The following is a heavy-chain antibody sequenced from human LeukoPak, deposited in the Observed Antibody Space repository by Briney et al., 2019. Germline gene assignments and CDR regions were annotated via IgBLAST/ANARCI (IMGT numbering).Heavy chain of an antibody. Sequence: GGSLRLSCAASGFTFSSYSMNWVRQAPGKGLEWVSSISSSSSHIYYADSVKGRFTISRDNAKNSLYLQMNSLRAEDTAVYYCAIQTATKVLDYWGQGTLVTASS. D-gene: IGHD2-15*01. CDR1: GFTFSSYS. J-gene: IGHJ4*02. V-gene: IGHV3-21*01. CDR3: AIQTATKVLDY. CDR2: ISSSSSHI.